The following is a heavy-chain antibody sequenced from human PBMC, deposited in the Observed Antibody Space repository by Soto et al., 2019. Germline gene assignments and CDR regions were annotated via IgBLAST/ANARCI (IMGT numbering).Heavy chain of an antibody. CDR2: VSHDGRNT. Sequence: PGGSLRLSCAASGFTFSDYAMHWVRQAPGKGLEWVAVVSHDGRNTHYADSVKGRFTISRDSSKNTVSLEMTSLRAEDTALYYCARDVDADFRTDFDYWGRGTLVTVSS. J-gene: IGHJ4*02. CDR1: GFTFSDYA. V-gene: IGHV3-30*03. CDR3: ARDVDADFRTDFDY. D-gene: IGHD4-17*01.